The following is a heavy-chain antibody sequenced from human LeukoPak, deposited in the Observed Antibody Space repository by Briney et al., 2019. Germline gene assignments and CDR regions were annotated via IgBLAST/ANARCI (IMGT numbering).Heavy chain of an antibody. V-gene: IGHV3-33*06. D-gene: IGHD4-17*01. J-gene: IGHJ4*02. CDR1: GFTFSSYG. CDR3: AKDPYGDYVGFDY. Sequence: PGRSLRLSCAASGFTFSSYGMHWVRQAPGKGLEWVAVIWYDGSNKYYADSVKGRFTISRDNSKNTLYLQMNSLRAEDTAVYYCAKDPYGDYVGFDYWGQGTLVTVSS. CDR2: IWYDGSNK.